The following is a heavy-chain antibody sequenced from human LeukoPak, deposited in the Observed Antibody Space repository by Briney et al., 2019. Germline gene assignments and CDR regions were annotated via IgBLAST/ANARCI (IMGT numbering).Heavy chain of an antibody. CDR3: ARVHYYDSSAYRHFEV. Sequence: GGSLRLSCAASGFTFSTYWMTWVRQAPGKGLEWVANIKEDESEKYYVDSVKGRFNIFRDNAKNLLYLQMNSLRAEDTAVYYCARVHYYDSSAYRHFEVWGQGTLVTVSS. J-gene: IGHJ4*02. CDR1: GFTFSTYW. D-gene: IGHD3-22*01. V-gene: IGHV3-7*01. CDR2: IKEDESEK.